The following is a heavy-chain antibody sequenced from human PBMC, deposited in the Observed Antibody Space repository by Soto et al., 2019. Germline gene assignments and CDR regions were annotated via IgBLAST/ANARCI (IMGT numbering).Heavy chain of an antibody. D-gene: IGHD6-19*01. J-gene: IGHJ6*02. V-gene: IGHV4-59*01. CDR3: ERAREAGYNFYSGMDV. CDR2: IYYTGST. Sequence: PSATXSLTCTFSGVSMSSNDFTWIRHSPGKGLELIGYIYYTGSTKYNPSLKSRVNISLDTSKNQFSLRLTSVTSADTAVYYCERAREAGYNFYSGMDVWGQGTTVTVSS. CDR1: GVSMSSND.